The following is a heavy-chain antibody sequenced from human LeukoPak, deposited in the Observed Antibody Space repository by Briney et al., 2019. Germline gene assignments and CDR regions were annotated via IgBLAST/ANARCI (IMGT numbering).Heavy chain of an antibody. Sequence: GASVKVSCKASGYTFTSYGISWVQQAPGQGLEWMGWISAYNGNTNYAQKLQGRVTMTTDTSTSTAYMELRSLRSDDTAVYYCARVRTFRIAAVYYMDVWGKGTTVTVSS. D-gene: IGHD6-13*01. CDR2: ISAYNGNT. CDR1: GYTFTSYG. CDR3: ARVRTFRIAAVYYMDV. J-gene: IGHJ6*03. V-gene: IGHV1-18*01.